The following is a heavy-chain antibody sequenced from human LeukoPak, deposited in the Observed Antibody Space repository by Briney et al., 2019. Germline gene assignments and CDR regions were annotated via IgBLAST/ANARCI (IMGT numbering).Heavy chain of an antibody. D-gene: IGHD3-3*01. J-gene: IGHJ4*02. CDR1: GGSFSGYY. CDR2: INHSGST. V-gene: IGHV4-34*01. CDR3: ARQNFWSGYVDY. Sequence: SETLSLTCAVYGGSFSGYYWSWIRQPPGKGLEWIGEINHSGSTNYNPSPKSRVTISVDTSKNQFSLKLSSVTAADTAVYYCARQNFWSGYVDYWGQGTLVTVSS.